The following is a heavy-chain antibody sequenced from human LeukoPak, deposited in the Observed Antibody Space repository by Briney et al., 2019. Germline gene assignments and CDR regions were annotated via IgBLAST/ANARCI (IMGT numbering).Heavy chain of an antibody. CDR3: ARSYGTYNGFDS. CDR1: GFTFDDYA. J-gene: IGHJ5*01. D-gene: IGHD1-14*01. CDR2: ISGSGGST. V-gene: IGHV3-23*01. Sequence: GESLRLSCAASGFTFDDYAMHWVRQAPGKGLEWVSGISGSGGSTYYADSLKGRFTISRDNSKDTLYVQMNSLRAEDTAVYYCARSYGTYNGFDSWGQGTLVTVSS.